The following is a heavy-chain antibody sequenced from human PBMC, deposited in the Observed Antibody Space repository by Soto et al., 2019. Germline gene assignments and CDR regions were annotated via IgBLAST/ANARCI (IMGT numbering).Heavy chain of an antibody. CDR2: ISASHGNT. D-gene: IGHD3-3*01. V-gene: IGHV1-18*01. J-gene: IGHJ6*02. Sequence: ASVKVSCKDSGYTFTSYAISSLLQCPGQGLEWMGWISASHGNTNYAQKVQGRVTMTRGTSKSTANSDLRSFRSDDTAEYYSATGSGDFWSGYYYYYYGMDGWGQGT. CDR1: GYTFTSYA. CDR3: ATGSGDFWSGYYYYYYGMDG.